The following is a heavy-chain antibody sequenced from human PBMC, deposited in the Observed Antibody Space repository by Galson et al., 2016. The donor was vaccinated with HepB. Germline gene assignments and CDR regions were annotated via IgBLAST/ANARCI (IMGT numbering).Heavy chain of an antibody. J-gene: IGHJ4*02. V-gene: IGHV3-74*01. D-gene: IGHD5-24*01. CDR1: GFTFSTYW. Sequence: SLRLSCAASGFTFSTYWMHWIRQAPGKGLEWVSRIGSVGISTNYVDSVKGRFTISRDTSKNMLYLQMNSLRAEDTAVYYCARDRDARPYDSWGQGTLVTVSS. CDR2: IGSVGIST. CDR3: ARDRDARPYDS.